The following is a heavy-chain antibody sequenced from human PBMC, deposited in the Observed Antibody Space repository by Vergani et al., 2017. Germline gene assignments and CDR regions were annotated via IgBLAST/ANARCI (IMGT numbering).Heavy chain of an antibody. D-gene: IGHD6-6*01. CDR1: GFAFRTYG. Sequence: QVQLVESGGGVVQPGRSLRLSCVAPGFAFRTYGMHRVRQAPGKGVEWVAIIWYDGSNTYYADSVKGRFTVSRDNSRNTLFLQMNSLRAEDTAVYYCAKFEYSSSSGDAFDIWGQGTMVTVSS. V-gene: IGHV3-33*06. CDR2: IWYDGSNT. CDR3: AKFEYSSSSGDAFDI. J-gene: IGHJ3*02.